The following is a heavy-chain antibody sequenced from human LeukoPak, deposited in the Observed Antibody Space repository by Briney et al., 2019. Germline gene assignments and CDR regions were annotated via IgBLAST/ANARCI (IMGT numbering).Heavy chain of an antibody. Sequence: GASVKVSCKASGYTFTGYYMHWVRQAPGQGLEWMGWINPNSGDTNYAQKFQGRVTMTRDTSISTVYMELSSLRSDDTAVYYCVRCIVAAGNIFQHWGQGTLVTVSS. CDR1: GYTFTGYY. D-gene: IGHD6-25*01. CDR3: VRCIVAAGNIFQH. J-gene: IGHJ1*01. V-gene: IGHV1-2*02. CDR2: INPNSGDT.